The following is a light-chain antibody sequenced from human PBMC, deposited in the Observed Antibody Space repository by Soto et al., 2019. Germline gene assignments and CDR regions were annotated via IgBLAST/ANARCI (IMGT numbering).Light chain of an antibody. CDR3: SSYTSSTPPVV. CDR2: DVS. CDR1: SSDVGGYNY. J-gene: IGLJ2*01. V-gene: IGLV2-14*01. Sequence: QSVLTQPAYVSGSPGQSITISCTGTSSDVGGYNYVSWYQQHPGKAPKLMIYDVSNRPSGVSNRFSGSKSGNTASLTISGLQSEDEADYYCSSYTSSTPPVVFGGGTQLTVL.